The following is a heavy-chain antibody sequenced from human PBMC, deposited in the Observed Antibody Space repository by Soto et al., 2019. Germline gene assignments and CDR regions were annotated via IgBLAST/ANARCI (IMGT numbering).Heavy chain of an antibody. CDR3: VKDLMSSVSGGD. D-gene: IGHD3-16*01. CDR2: LSWNSASI. Sequence: PGGSLRLSCAAPGFPFVDYSMHWVRQPPGKGLEWISGLSWNSASIAYADSVKGRFTISRDNARSSLYLQMDRLRPEDTAFYYCVKDLMSSVSGGDWGQGVLVTVSS. V-gene: IGHV3-9*01. CDR1: GFPFVDYS. J-gene: IGHJ4*02.